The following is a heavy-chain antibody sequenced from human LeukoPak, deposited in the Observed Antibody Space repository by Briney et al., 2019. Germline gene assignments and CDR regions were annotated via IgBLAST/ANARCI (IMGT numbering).Heavy chain of an antibody. CDR1: GYSFTSYW. V-gene: IGHV5-51*01. D-gene: IGHD4-23*01. Sequence: PGESLKISCKGSGYSFTSYWIGWVRQMPGKGLEWMGIIYPGDSDTRYSPSFQGQVTISADKSISTAYLQWSSLKASDTAMYYCARPGPDYGGNHAFDYWGQGTLVTVSS. J-gene: IGHJ4*02. CDR3: ARPGPDYGGNHAFDY. CDR2: IYPGDSDT.